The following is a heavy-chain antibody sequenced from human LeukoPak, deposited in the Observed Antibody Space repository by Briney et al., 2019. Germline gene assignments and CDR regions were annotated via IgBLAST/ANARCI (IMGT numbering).Heavy chain of an antibody. CDR2: INPNSGGT. Sequence: ASVKVSCKASGYTFTGYYMHWVRQAPGQGLEWMGWINPNSGGTNYAQKFQGRVTMTRDMSTSTVYMELSSLRSEDTAVYYCARSPRTTTFGAFDIWGQGTMVTVSS. J-gene: IGHJ3*02. V-gene: IGHV1-2*02. D-gene: IGHD3-10*02. CDR3: ARSPRTTTFGAFDI. CDR1: GYTFTGYY.